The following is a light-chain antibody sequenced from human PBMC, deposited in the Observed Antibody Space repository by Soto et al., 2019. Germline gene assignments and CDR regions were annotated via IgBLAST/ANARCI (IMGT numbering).Light chain of an antibody. CDR2: GSS. CDR3: QQYSDSPPYT. V-gene: IGKV3-20*01. J-gene: IGKJ2*01. CDR1: QSVDRAY. Sequence: EVVLTQSPGTLSLSPGERATLSCRASQSVDRAYLAWYQQKPGQAPRLLMYGSSNRASDIPDRFSGSGSGTDFTLTSSRLEPDDFAVYYWQQYSDSPPYTFGQGTKLEIK.